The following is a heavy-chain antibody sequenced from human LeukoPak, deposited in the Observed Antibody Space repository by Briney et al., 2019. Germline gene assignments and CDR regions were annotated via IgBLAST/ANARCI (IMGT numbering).Heavy chain of an antibody. CDR3: ARAPSEIGGYYPEYFRP. D-gene: IGHD3-22*01. CDR1: GFTFSTYW. V-gene: IGHV3-74*01. Sequence: QTGGSLRLSCAASGFTFSTYWMHSVRQAPGKGLLWVSRIKSDGGTNYAASVKGRFTISRDNANKTVSLQMNSLRPEDTGVYYCARAPSEIGGYYPEYFRPWGQGTLVTVSS. CDR2: IKSDGGT. J-gene: IGHJ1*01.